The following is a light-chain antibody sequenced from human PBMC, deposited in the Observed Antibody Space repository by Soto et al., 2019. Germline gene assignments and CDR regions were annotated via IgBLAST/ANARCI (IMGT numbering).Light chain of an antibody. V-gene: IGKV3-11*01. CDR1: QTVDIF. Sequence: EIVVTQSPATLSLSPGERATLYCRTSQTVDIFVAWSQQKPGQAPRLLIHDATNRATGIPARFSASGSGTDFTLTISSLEPDDFAVYSCQPRSDWPTFGGGTKVEIK. CDR2: DAT. CDR3: QPRSDWPT. J-gene: IGKJ4*01.